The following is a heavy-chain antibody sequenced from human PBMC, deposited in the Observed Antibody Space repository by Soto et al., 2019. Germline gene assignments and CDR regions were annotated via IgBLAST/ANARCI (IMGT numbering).Heavy chain of an antibody. CDR3: AKSYSSSLIDY. D-gene: IGHD6-13*01. Sequence: QVQLVDSGGGVVQPGRSLRLSCAASGFTFSSYGMHWVRQAPGKGLERVAVISYDGSKKYYADSVKGRFTISRDNSKNTLYLQMNSLRAEDTAVYYCAKSYSSSLIDYWGQGTLDAVSS. V-gene: IGHV3-30*18. CDR1: GFTFSSYG. CDR2: ISYDGSKK. J-gene: IGHJ4*02.